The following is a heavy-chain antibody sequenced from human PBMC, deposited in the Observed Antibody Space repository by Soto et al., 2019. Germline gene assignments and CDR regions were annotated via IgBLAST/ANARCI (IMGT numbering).Heavy chain of an antibody. D-gene: IGHD4-17*01. CDR3: AREDYGDYVFDY. CDR1: GGSVSSGSYY. Sequence: SETLSLTCTVSGGSVSSGSYYWSWIRQPPGKGLEWIGYIYYSGSTNYNPSLKSRVTISVDTSKNQFSLKLSSVTTADTAVYYCAREDYGDYVFDYWGQGTLVTVSS. CDR2: IYYSGST. V-gene: IGHV4-61*01. J-gene: IGHJ4*02.